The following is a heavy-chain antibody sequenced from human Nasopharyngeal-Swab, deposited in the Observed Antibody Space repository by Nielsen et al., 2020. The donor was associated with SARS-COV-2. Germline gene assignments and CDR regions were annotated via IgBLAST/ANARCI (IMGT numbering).Heavy chain of an antibody. V-gene: IGHV4-59*13. CDR3: ARGFDY. J-gene: IGHJ4*02. CDR1: GFTFSDYY. CDR2: IYYSGST. Sequence: ESLKISCAASGFTFSDYYMSWIRQPPGKGLEWIGYIYYSGSTNYNPSLKSRVTISVDTSKNQFSLKLSSVTAADTAVYYCARGFDYWGQGTLVTVSS.